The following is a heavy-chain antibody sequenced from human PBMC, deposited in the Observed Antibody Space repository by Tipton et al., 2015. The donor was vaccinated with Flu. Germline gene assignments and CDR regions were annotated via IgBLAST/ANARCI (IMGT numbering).Heavy chain of an antibody. V-gene: IGHV4-39*06. CDR2: VYYTGGT. D-gene: IGHD2/OR15-2a*01. CDR3: ARMSLSFKAFDI. Sequence: TLSLTCTVSGGSIGVTTYYWGWIRQPPGKGLEYIGSVYYTGGTYFNPSLKSRVTVSIDTSKKQFALKLNSVTAADTAVYYWARMSLSFKAFDIWGQGTTVIVSS. CDR1: GGSIGVTTYY. J-gene: IGHJ3*02.